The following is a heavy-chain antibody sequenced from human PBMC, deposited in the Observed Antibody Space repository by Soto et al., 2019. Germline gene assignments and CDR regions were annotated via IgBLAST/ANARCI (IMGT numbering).Heavy chain of an antibody. Sequence: EVQLVESGGGLIQPGWSLRLSCAASGFTVSSNYMSWVRQAPGKGLEWISVIYSGGSTYYADSVKGRFTISRDNCKNTLYLQMSCLRAEDTVVYYGGRASRNYRSCYYGMDVWVQGTTVTVSS. CDR1: GFTVSSNY. CDR2: IYSGGST. J-gene: IGHJ6*02. CDR3: GRASRNYRSCYYGMDV. V-gene: IGHV3-53*01. D-gene: IGHD1-7*01.